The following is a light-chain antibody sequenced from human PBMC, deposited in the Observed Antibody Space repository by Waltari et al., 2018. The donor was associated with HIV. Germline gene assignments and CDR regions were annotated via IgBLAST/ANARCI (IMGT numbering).Light chain of an antibody. CDR2: SNK. Sequence: QSVLTQPPSASGTPGQRVTISCSGSSSNIGRNTVNWYQQLPGTAPKLLIYSNKQRPSGVPDRFSGSKSGTSVSLAISGLQSEDDTDYYCAAWDDSLNGWVFGGGTKLTVL. V-gene: IGLV1-44*01. CDR3: AAWDDSLNGWV. J-gene: IGLJ3*02. CDR1: SSNIGRNT.